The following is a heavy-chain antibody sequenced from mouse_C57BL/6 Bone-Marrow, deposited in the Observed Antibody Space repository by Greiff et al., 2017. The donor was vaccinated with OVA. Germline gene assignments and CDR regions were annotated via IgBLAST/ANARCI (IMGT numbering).Heavy chain of an antibody. Sequence: QVQLQQSGAELARPGASVKMSCKASGYTFTSYTMHWVKQRPGQGLEWIGYINPSSGYTKYNQKFKDKATLTADKSSSTAYMQLSSLTSEDSAVYYCAIDGGLYVGYVWLAYWGQGTLVTVSA. CDR3: AIDGGLYVGYVWLAY. V-gene: IGHV1-4*01. J-gene: IGHJ3*01. D-gene: IGHD2-3*01. CDR2: INPSSGYT. CDR1: GYTFTSYT.